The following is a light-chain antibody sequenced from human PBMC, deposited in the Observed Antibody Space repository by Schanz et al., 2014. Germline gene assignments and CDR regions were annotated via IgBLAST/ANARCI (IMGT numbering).Light chain of an antibody. J-gene: IGLJ3*02. V-gene: IGLV2-14*01. CDR3: SSYTSSTSRV. Sequence: QSALTQPRSLSGSPGQSVTISCTGTSSDVGGYNYVSWYQQHPGKVPKLMIYDVSNRPSGVSNRFSGSKSGNTASLTISGLQAEDEADYYCSSYTSSTSRVFGGGTKLTVL. CDR1: SSDVGGYNY. CDR2: DVS.